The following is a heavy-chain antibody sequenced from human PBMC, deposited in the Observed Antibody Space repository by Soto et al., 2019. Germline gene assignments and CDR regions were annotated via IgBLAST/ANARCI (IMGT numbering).Heavy chain of an antibody. D-gene: IGHD2-15*01. CDR3: AKFYCSGGSCYSYFDY. Sequence: GGSLRLSCTASGFTFGDYAMSWFRQAPGKGLEWVGFIRSKAYGGTTEYAASVKGRFTISRDNSKNTLYLQMNSLRAEDTAVYYCAKFYCSGGSCYSYFDYWGQGTLVTVSS. CDR1: GFTFGDYA. J-gene: IGHJ4*02. CDR2: IRSKAYGGTT. V-gene: IGHV3-49*03.